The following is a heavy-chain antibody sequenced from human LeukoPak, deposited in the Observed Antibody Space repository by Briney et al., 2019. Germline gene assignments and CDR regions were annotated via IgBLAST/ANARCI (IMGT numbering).Heavy chain of an antibody. Sequence: SETLSLTCTVSGGSISSSSYYWGWIRQLPGKGLEWIGEINHSGSTNYNPSLKSRVTISVDTSKNQFSLKLSSVTAADTAVYYCASVVNWWFSPREYYFDYWGQGTLVTVSS. V-gene: IGHV4-39*07. CDR3: ASVVNWWFSPREYYFDY. CDR2: INHSGST. D-gene: IGHD2-8*02. CDR1: GGSISSSSYY. J-gene: IGHJ4*02.